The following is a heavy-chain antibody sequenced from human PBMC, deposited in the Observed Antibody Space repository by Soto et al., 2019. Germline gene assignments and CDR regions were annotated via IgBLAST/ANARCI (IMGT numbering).Heavy chain of an antibody. D-gene: IGHD1-26*01. J-gene: IGHJ6*02. CDR2: ISGYNGHT. V-gene: IGHV1-18*04. Sequence: ASVKVSCKASTYTFTSFGISWVRQAPGQGLEWMGWISGYNGHTNFAQELQGRLTMTTDTPTNTAYMELRSLTSDDTAVYYCARSGASRPVYYHGMDVWGQGTTVTVSS. CDR3: ARSGASRPVYYHGMDV. CDR1: TYTFTSFG.